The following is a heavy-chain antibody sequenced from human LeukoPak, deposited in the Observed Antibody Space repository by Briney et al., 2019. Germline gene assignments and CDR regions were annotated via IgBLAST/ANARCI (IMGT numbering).Heavy chain of an antibody. Sequence: GSLRLSCAASGFTFSRYWMSWVRQVPGKGLEGVANIKQEGSEKYYVDSVKGRFTISRDNAKNSLYLQMNSLRAEDTAVYYCARDDYSSSDYWGPGTLVTVSS. CDR2: IKQEGSEK. D-gene: IGHD6-6*01. CDR1: GFTFSRYW. CDR3: ARDDYSSSDY. J-gene: IGHJ4*02. V-gene: IGHV3-7*03.